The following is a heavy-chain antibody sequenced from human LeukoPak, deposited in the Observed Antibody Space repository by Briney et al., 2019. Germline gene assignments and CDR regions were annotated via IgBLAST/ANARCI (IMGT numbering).Heavy chain of an antibody. V-gene: IGHV3-48*01. CDR3: ARGYYDYVWGSYRYPQNDY. D-gene: IGHD3-16*02. CDR2: ISSSSSTI. J-gene: IGHJ4*02. CDR1: GFTFSSYA. Sequence: GGSLRLSCAASGFTFSSYAMHWVRQAPGKGLEWASYISSSSSTIYYADSVKGRFTISRDNAKNSLYLQMNSLRAEDTAVYYCARGYYDYVWGSYRYPQNDYWGQGTLVTVSS.